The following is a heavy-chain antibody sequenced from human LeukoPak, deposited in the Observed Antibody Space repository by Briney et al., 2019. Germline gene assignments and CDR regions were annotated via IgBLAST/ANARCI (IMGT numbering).Heavy chain of an antibody. V-gene: IGHV4-39*01. D-gene: IGHD3-16*01. CDR3: ARLYDRCDY. CDR2: IYHSGST. CDR1: GGSISSSSYY. J-gene: IGHJ4*02. Sequence: SETLSLTCTVSGGSISSSSYYWGWIRQPPGKGLEWIGSIYHSGSTYHNPSLKSRVTISVDTSKNQFSLKLSSVTAADTAVYYCARLYDRCDYWGQGTLVTVSS.